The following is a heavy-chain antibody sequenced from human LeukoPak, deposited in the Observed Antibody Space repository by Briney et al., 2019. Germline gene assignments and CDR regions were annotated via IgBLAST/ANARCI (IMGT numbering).Heavy chain of an antibody. CDR1: GFTFDDYG. CDR3: AKGYSSGWASAIDY. D-gene: IGHD6-19*01. V-gene: IGHV3-20*04. Sequence: GGSLRLSCAASGFTFDDYGMSWVRQAPGKGLEWVSGINWNGGSTGYADSVKGRFTISRDDAKNSLYLQMNSLRGEDMALYYCAKGYSSGWASAIDYWGQGTLVTVSS. CDR2: INWNGGST. J-gene: IGHJ4*02.